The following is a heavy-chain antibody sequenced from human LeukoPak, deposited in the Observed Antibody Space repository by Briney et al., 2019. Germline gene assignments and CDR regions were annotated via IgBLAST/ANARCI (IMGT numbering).Heavy chain of an antibody. D-gene: IGHD4-23*01. CDR2: IWYDGSNK. V-gene: IGHV3-33*01. Sequence: QAGGSLRLSCAASGFTFSNYGMHWVRQAPGKGLEWVAIIWYDGSNKYYADSEKGRFTISRDNSKNTLYLQMNSLRAEDTAVYYCARDGGYGGNPNDAFDMWGQGTMVTVSS. J-gene: IGHJ3*02. CDR3: ARDGGYGGNPNDAFDM. CDR1: GFTFSNYG.